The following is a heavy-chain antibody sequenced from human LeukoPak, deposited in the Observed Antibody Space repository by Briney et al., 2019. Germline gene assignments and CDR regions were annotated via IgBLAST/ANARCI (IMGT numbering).Heavy chain of an antibody. CDR1: GFTFSRYA. CDR2: ISGSSESK. V-gene: IGHV3-23*01. CDR3: ASKTTLTFFDY. Sequence: EAGGSLRLSCAASGFTFSRYAMSWVRQVPGKGLEWVSDISGSSESKYYADSVKGRFTISRDNSKNTLYLQMNTLRAEDTAVYYCASKTTLTFFDYWGQGTQVSVSS. J-gene: IGHJ4*02. D-gene: IGHD4-17*01.